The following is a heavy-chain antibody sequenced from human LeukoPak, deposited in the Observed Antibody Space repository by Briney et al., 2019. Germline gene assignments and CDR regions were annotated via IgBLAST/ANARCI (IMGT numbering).Heavy chain of an antibody. CDR1: GYTFTGYY. V-gene: IGHV1-2*02. CDR3: ARGGRWLQMGDYYYYMDV. CDR2: INPNSGGT. D-gene: IGHD5-24*01. J-gene: IGHJ6*03. Sequence: GASVKVSRKASGYTFTGYYMHWVRQAPGQGLEWMGWINPNSGGTNYAQKFQGRVTMTRDTSISTAYMELSRLRSDDTAVYYCARGGRWLQMGDYYYYMDVWGKGTTVTVSS.